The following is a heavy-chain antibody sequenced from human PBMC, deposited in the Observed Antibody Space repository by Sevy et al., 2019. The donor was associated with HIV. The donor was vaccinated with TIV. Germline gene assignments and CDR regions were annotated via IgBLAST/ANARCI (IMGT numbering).Heavy chain of an antibody. J-gene: IGHJ6*02. D-gene: IGHD3-3*01. CDR1: GFTFSSYG. V-gene: IGHV3-30*18. CDR2: ISYDGSNK. CDR3: AKGLILEWSWYGMDV. Sequence: GGSLRLSCAASGFTFSSYGMHWVRQAPGKGLEWVAVISYDGSNKYYADSVKGRFTISRDNSKNTLYLQMKSLRAEDTAVYYCAKGLILEWSWYGMDVWGQGTTVTVSS.